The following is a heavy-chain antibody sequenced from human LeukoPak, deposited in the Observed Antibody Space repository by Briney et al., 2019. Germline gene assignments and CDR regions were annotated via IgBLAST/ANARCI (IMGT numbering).Heavy chain of an antibody. V-gene: IGHV4-59*01. D-gene: IGHD7-27*01. CDR1: GVSISAYH. J-gene: IGHJ4*02. CDR3: ARDRDGDHTFDY. Sequence: SETLSLTCTVSGVSISAYHWSWIRQPPGKGLEWIGYIYHSGSTYYNPSLKSRVTISVDTSKNQFSLKLSSVTAADTAVYYCARDRDGDHTFDYWGQGTLVTVSS. CDR2: IYHSGST.